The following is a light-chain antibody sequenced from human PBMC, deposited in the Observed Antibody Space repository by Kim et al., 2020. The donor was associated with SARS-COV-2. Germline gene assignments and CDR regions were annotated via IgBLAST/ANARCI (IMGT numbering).Light chain of an antibody. V-gene: IGLV2-8*01. Sequence: GQSVPISCTGTSSDVGCYNYVSWYQQHPGKAPKLMIYEVTKRPSGVPDRFSGSKSGNTASLTVPGLQADDEANYYCTAYAGGNNLLFGGGTQLTVL. J-gene: IGLJ2*01. CDR1: SSDVGCYNY. CDR3: TAYAGGNNLL. CDR2: EVT.